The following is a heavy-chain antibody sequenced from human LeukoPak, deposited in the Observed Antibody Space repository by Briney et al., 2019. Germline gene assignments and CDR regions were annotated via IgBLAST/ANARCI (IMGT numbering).Heavy chain of an antibody. J-gene: IGHJ4*02. CDR1: GGSISPYY. V-gene: IGHV4-59*08. CDR2: VSYSGSI. CDR3: ARLQGRGDNYLDF. D-gene: IGHD7-27*01. Sequence: SETLSLTCTVSGGSISPYYWSWLRQPPGKGLECVGYVSYSGSINYNPSLKTLKSRVTMSVDTSKNQFSLKLSSVTASDTAVYYCARLQGRGDNYLDFWGQGALVTVSS.